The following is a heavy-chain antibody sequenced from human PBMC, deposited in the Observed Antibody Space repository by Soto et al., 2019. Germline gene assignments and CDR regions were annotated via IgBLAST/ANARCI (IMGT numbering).Heavy chain of an antibody. J-gene: IGHJ4*02. V-gene: IGHV4-34*01. CDR2: INHSGST. Sequence: ASETLSPPRAGYCGSLSGYYWSGVRPPPGKGLEWIGEINHSGSTNYNPSLKSRVTISVDTSKNQFSLKLSSVTAADTAVYYCARGLLLWFGELPTGFDYWGQGTLVTVSS. D-gene: IGHD3-10*01. CDR3: ARGLLLWFGELPTGFDY. CDR1: CGSLSGYY.